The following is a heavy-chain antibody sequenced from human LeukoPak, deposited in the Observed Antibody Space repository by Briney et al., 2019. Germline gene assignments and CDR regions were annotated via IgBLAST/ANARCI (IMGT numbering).Heavy chain of an antibody. CDR2: ISSSSSYI. Sequence: KAGGSLRLSCAASGFTFSSYSMNWVRQAPGKGLEWVSSISSSSSYIYYADSVEGRFIISRDNAKYSLYLQMNSLRAEGTAVYYRARGALGSNFDYSGQGTLVTVSS. CDR1: GFTFSSYS. V-gene: IGHV3-21*01. J-gene: IGHJ4*02. D-gene: IGHD3-16*01. CDR3: ARGALGSNFDY.